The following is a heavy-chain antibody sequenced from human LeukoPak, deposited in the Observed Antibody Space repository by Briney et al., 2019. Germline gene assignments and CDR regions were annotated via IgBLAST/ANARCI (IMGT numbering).Heavy chain of an antibody. J-gene: IGHJ4*02. CDR2: IGGSGGTT. CDR1: GFTFSRYA. D-gene: IGHD1-20*01. Sequence: GGSLRLSCAASGFTFSRYAMSWVRQAPGKGLEWVSSIGGSGGTTYYADSVQGRFTISRDNSKNTLYLQMNSLRAEDTAVYYCAKDKSRIESRPYNWNYADYWGQGTLLTVSS. CDR3: AKDKSRIESRPYNWNYADY. V-gene: IGHV3-23*01.